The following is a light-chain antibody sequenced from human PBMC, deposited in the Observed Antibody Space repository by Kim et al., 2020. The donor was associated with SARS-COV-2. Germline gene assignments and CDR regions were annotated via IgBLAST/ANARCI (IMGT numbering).Light chain of an antibody. V-gene: IGLV3-21*04. CDR2: DDT. J-gene: IGLJ3*02. CDR1: NIGSKS. CDR3: QLWDSSSYHWV. Sequence: SYELTQPTSVSVAPGKTARITCGGNNIGSKSVHWYQQKPGQAPVLVIYDDTDRPSGIPERFSGSNSANTATLTMSRVEAGDEADYYCQLWDSSSYHWVFGGGTQLTVL.